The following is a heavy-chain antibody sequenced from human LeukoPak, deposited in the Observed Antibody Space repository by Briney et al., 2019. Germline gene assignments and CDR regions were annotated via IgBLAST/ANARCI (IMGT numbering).Heavy chain of an antibody. CDR2: ISYDGSNK. Sequence: GGSLRLSCAASGFTFSSYAMHWVRQAPGKGLEWVAVISYDGSNKYYADSVKGRFTISRDNSKNTLYLQMNSLRAEDTAVYYCARVEVPAAILYYFDYWGQGTLVTVSS. CDR1: GFTFSSYA. CDR3: ARVEVPAAILYYFDY. J-gene: IGHJ4*02. V-gene: IGHV3-30-3*01. D-gene: IGHD2-2*01.